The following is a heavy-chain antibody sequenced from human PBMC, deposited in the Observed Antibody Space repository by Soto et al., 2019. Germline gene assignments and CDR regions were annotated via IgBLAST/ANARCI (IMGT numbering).Heavy chain of an antibody. J-gene: IGHJ6*02. CDR1: GFTFGDYA. CDR2: IRSKAYGGTT. V-gene: IGHV3-49*03. CDR3: TKYTYTSRYAYYGMDV. Sequence: PGGSLSLSGTTSGFTFGDYAMSWSRQAPGKGLEWVGVIRSKAYGGTTDYAASVKGRFTISRDDSKSIAYLQMNSLKSEDTGVYYCTKYTYTSRYAYYGMDVWGHGTTVTVPS. D-gene: IGHD6-13*01.